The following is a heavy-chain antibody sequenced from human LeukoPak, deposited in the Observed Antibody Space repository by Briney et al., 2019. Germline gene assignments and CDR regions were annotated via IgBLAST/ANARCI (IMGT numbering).Heavy chain of an antibody. V-gene: IGHV3-15*01. D-gene: IGHD5-12*01. CDR2: IKSKTDGGTT. CDR1: GFSVSAYW. CDR3: TTSLSGYDFLFDY. J-gene: IGHJ4*02. Sequence: GGSLRLSCAASGFSVSAYWMSWVRQAPGKGLEWVGRIKSKTDGGTTDYAAPVNDRLTISRDDSKNTLYLQMNSLKTEDTAVYYCTTSLSGYDFLFDYWGQGTLVTVSS.